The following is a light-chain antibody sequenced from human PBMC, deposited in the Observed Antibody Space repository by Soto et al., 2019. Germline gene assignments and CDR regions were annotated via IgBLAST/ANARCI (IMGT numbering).Light chain of an antibody. Sequence: EIVMTQSPATLSVPPGERATLSCRASQSVSSNLAWYQQKPGQAPRLLIYGASTRVTGIPARISGSGSGTEFTLTITSLQSEDFGVYHCQQYHNWWTFGQGTKVDIK. CDR1: QSVSSN. CDR3: QQYHNWWT. V-gene: IGKV3-15*01. J-gene: IGKJ1*01. CDR2: GAS.